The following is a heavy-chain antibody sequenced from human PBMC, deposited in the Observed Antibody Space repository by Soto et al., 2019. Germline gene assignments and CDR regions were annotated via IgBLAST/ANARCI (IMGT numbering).Heavy chain of an antibody. CDR1: GGSISSSNW. J-gene: IGHJ6*02. CDR3: ASSGVGAKNSYYYGMDV. V-gene: IGHV4-4*02. D-gene: IGHD1-26*01. CDR2: IYHSGST. Sequence: PSETLSLTCAVSGGSISSSNWWSWVRQPPGKGLEWIGEIYHSGSTNYNPSLKSRVTISVDKSKNQFSLKLSSVTAADTAVYYCASSGVGAKNSYYYGMDVWGQGTTVTVYS.